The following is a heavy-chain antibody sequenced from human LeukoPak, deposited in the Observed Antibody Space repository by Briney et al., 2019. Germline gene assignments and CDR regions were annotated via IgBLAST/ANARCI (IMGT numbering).Heavy chain of an antibody. Sequence: ASVKVSCKASGYTFTGYYMHWVRQAPGQGLEWMGWINPNSGGTNYAQKFQGRVTMTRDTSISTAYMELSRLRSDDTAVYYCARVRVPAATSPTYFDYWGHGTLVTVSS. CDR3: ARVRVPAATSPTYFDY. D-gene: IGHD2-2*01. J-gene: IGHJ4*01. CDR1: GYTFTGYY. CDR2: INPNSGGT. V-gene: IGHV1-2*02.